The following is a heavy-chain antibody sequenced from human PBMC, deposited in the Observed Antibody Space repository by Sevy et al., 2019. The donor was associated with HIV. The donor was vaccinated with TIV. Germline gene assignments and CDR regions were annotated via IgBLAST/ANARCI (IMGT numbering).Heavy chain of an antibody. D-gene: IGHD3-10*01. J-gene: IGHJ4*02. V-gene: IGHV3-21*01. CDR1: GFTFSSYS. CDR2: ITSSNSYI. Sequence: GGSLRLSCAASGFTFSSYSMNWVRQAPGKGLEWVSAITSSNSYIYYGDSVKGRFTISRDNAKNSLYLQMNSLRAEDTAVHYCARERRFGEFDYWGQGTLVTVSS. CDR3: ARERRFGEFDY.